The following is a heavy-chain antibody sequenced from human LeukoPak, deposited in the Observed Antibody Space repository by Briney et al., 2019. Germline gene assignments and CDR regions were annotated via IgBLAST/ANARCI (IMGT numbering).Heavy chain of an antibody. Sequence: PSETLSLTCTVSGYSISSGYYWGWIRQPPGRGLVWIGSIYHSGSTYYNPSLKSRVTISVDTSKNQFSLKLSSVTAADTAVYYCAGTLIANCTNGVCYGNFDYWGQGTLVTVSS. CDR3: AGTLIANCTNGVCYGNFDY. CDR2: IYHSGST. CDR1: GYSISSGYY. J-gene: IGHJ4*02. D-gene: IGHD2-8*01. V-gene: IGHV4-38-2*02.